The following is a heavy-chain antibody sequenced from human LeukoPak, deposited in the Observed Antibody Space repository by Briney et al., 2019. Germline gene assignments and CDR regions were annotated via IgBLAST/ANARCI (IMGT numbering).Heavy chain of an antibody. J-gene: IGHJ4*02. V-gene: IGHV2-70*11. CDR3: ARMRCYYDSRGYPDY. D-gene: IGHD3-22*01. Sequence: SGPALVNPTQTLTLTCTFSGFSLSTSGMCVSWIRQPPGKALEWLARIDWDDDKYYSTSLKTRLTISRDTSKNQVVLTMTNMDPVDTATYYCARMRCYYDSRGYPDYRGQGTLVTVSS. CDR2: IDWDDDK. CDR1: GFSLSTSGMC.